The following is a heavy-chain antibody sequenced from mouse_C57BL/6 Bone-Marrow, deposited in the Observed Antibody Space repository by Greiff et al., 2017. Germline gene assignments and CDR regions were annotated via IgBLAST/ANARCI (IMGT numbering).Heavy chain of an antibody. V-gene: IGHV5-6*02. J-gene: IGHJ2*01. CDR1: GFTFSSYG. CDR3: ARRLGPDFDY. Sequence: EVKLMESGGDLVKPGGSLKLSCAASGFTFSSYGMSWVRQTPDKRLEWVATISSGGSYTYYPDSVKGRFTISRDNAKNTLYLQMSSLKSEDTAMYYCARRLGPDFDYWGQGTTLTVSS. D-gene: IGHD4-1*01. CDR2: ISSGGSYT.